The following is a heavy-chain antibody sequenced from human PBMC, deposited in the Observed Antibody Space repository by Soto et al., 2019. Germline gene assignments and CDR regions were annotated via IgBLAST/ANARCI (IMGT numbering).Heavy chain of an antibody. V-gene: IGHV4-30-4*01. J-gene: IGHJ4*02. CDR1: GDSISSGDYY. Sequence: SETLSLTCTVSGDSISSGDYYWSWIRQPPGKGLEWIGYIYNSGSTYINPSLKSRATISVDTSKNQFSLKLSSVTAADTAVYYCAREDGNTVHFDYWGQGTMVTVYS. CDR3: AREDGNTVHFDY. CDR2: IYNSGST. D-gene: IGHD6-6*01.